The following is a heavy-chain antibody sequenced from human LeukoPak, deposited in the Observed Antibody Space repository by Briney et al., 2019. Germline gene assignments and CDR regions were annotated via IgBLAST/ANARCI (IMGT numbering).Heavy chain of an antibody. D-gene: IGHD4-17*01. CDR2: IKQDGSEK. CDR3: ARDYGDYSFDY. CDR1: GFTFSSYW. Sequence: GGSLRLSCAASGFTFSSYWMSWVRQAPGKGLEWVAKIKQDGSEKYYVDSVKGRFTISRDNAKNSLYLQMNSLRAEDTAVYYCARDYGDYSFDYWGQGTLVTVSS. J-gene: IGHJ4*02. V-gene: IGHV3-7*05.